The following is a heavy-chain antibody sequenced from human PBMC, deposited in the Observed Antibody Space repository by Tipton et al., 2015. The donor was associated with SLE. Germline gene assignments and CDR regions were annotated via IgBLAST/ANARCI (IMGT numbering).Heavy chain of an antibody. V-gene: IGHV4-59*01. CDR3: ASLPQGYCSTINCSPRMDV. Sequence: TLSLTCTVSGGSISTYYWSWIRQPPGKGLEWIGYISYSGSTHYSPSLKSRVTISLDTSKNQFSLRLSSVTAADTAVYYCASLPQGYCSTINCSPRMDVWGKGTTFTVSS. D-gene: IGHD2-2*01. CDR1: GGSISTYY. J-gene: IGHJ6*04. CDR2: ISYSGST.